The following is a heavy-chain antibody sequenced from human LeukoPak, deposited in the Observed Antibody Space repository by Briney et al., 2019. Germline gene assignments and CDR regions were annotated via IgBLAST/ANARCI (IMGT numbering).Heavy chain of an antibody. V-gene: IGHV1-18*01. CDR1: GYTFTCYR. CDR2: ISAYNGKT. CDR3: ARDRGAYCGGDCPFDY. Sequence: ASVKVSCKASGYTFTCYRISWVRQAPGQGLEWMGWISAYNGKTNYAQKLQGRVTMTTDKSTSTADMELRSLRSDDTAVYYCARDRGAYCGGDCPFDYWGQGTLVTVSS. J-gene: IGHJ4*02. D-gene: IGHD2-21*02.